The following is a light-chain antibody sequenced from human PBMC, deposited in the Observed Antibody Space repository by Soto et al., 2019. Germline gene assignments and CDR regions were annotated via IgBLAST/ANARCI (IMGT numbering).Light chain of an antibody. CDR3: QQYGSSPFT. Sequence: EFVLTQSPGTLSLSPGERATLSCRASQSVSSSYLAWYQQKPGQAPRLLIYGASSRATGIPDRFSGSGSGTDFTLTISRLEPEDFALYYCQQYGSSPFTFGPGTKVDIK. V-gene: IGKV3-20*01. CDR1: QSVSSSY. J-gene: IGKJ3*01. CDR2: GAS.